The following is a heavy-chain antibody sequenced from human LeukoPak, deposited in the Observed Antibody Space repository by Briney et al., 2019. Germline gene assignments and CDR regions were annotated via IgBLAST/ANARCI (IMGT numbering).Heavy chain of an antibody. J-gene: IGHJ4*02. V-gene: IGHV4-39*07. CDR1: GDSVSSTIYY. CDR3: ANESGNVWLDY. Sequence: SESLSLTCTVSGDSVSSTIYYWGWIRQPPGKGLEWIGDIYYSGNTYYNPSLKSRVTISVDTSKNQFSLKLSSVTAADTAMYYCANESGNVWLDYWGQGTLVTVSP. CDR2: IYYSGNT. D-gene: IGHD2-21*01.